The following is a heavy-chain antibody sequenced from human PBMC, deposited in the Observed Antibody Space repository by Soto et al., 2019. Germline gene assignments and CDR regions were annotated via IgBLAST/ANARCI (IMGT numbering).Heavy chain of an antibody. CDR2: ISSSSAYI. D-gene: IGHD3-10*01. Sequence: EVQLVESGGDLVKPGGSLRLSCADSGFTFSSYSMNWVRQAPGKGLEWVSAISSSSAYIFYADSVKGRFTVSRDNAKNSLYLQMNSLSADDTAVYYCARGGREITRHLDYWGLGTLVTVSS. J-gene: IGHJ4*02. V-gene: IGHV3-21*01. CDR1: GFTFSSYS. CDR3: ARGGREITRHLDY.